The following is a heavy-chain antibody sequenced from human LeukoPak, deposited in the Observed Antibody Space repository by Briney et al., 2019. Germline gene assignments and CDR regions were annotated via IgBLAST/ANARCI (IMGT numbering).Heavy chain of an antibody. CDR3: TTNPYDRSGYHI. D-gene: IGHD3-22*01. Sequence: PSETLSLTCTVSGGSMSSHYWTWIRQPPGKGLEWIGYVYYSGSTNYNPSLNSRVTISVETSKKQFSLKLSSVTAADTAVYYCTTNPYDRSGYHIWGQGTMVTVSS. CDR2: VYYSGST. V-gene: IGHV4-59*08. J-gene: IGHJ3*02. CDR1: GGSMSSHY.